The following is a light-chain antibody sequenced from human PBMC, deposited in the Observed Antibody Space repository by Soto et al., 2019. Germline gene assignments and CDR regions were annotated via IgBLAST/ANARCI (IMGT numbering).Light chain of an antibody. CDR3: QQYGSSPT. Sequence: EIVLTQSPGTLSLSPGERATLSCRASQSVRTSYLAWYQQKPGQAPRLLIYGASSRATGIPDRFSGSGSGTYFTLTISRLEPEDFAVYYCQQYGSSPTFGQGTKVEIK. J-gene: IGKJ1*01. CDR1: QSVRTSY. V-gene: IGKV3-20*01. CDR2: GAS.